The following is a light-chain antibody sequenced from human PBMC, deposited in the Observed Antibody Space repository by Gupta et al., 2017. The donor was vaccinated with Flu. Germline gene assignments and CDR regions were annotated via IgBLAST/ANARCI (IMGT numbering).Light chain of an antibody. Sequence: SCSGSNSNIGTHVVSWYQQLPGTAPKLLIYNNNQRPSGVPDRFSGSKSGTSASLAISGLQSEDEAEYYCATWDDSLKGLWVFGGGTKLTVL. V-gene: IGLV1-44*01. CDR2: NNN. J-gene: IGLJ3*02. CDR3: ATWDDSLKGLWV. CDR1: NSNIGTHV.